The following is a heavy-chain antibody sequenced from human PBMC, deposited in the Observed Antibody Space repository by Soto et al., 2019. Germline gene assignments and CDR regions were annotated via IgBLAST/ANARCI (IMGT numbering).Heavy chain of an antibody. CDR3: ARHNSYFDY. D-gene: IGHD1-1*01. CDR1: GFTFSTYT. CDR2: ISSRSNYI. V-gene: IGHV3-21*01. Sequence: EVQVVESGGGLVKLGGSLRLSCAASGFTFSTYTMNWVRQAPGKGLEWVSSISSRSNYIYYADSVKGRFTISRDNAKNSLYLEMNSLRAEDTAVYYCARHNSYFDYWGRGTLVTVSS. J-gene: IGHJ4*02.